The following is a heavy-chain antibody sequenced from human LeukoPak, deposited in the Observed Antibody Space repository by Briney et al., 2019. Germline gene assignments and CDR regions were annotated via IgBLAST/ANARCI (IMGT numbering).Heavy chain of an antibody. V-gene: IGHV3-53*01. J-gene: IGHJ6*03. D-gene: IGHD3-10*01. CDR1: GFTVSSNY. Sequence: GGSLRLSCEASGFTVSSNYMSWVRQAPGKGLKWASVIYSGGSTYYADSVKGRFTISRDNSKNTLYLQMNSLRAEDTAVYYCASGSGSYRTPYYYMDVWGTGTTVTVSS. CDR3: ASGSGSYRTPYYYMDV. CDR2: IYSGGST.